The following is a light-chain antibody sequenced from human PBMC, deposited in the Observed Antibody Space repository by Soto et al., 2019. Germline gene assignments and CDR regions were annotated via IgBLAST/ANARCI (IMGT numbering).Light chain of an antibody. CDR1: QSVSSN. V-gene: IGKV3-15*01. Sequence: EIVLTQSPATLSVSPGERATPSCRASQSVSSNLAWYQQKPGQAPRLLIYGASTRATGIPARFSGSGSGTEFTLTISSPQSEDFAVYYCQQYNNWPITFGQGTRLEIK. CDR2: GAS. CDR3: QQYNNWPIT. J-gene: IGKJ5*01.